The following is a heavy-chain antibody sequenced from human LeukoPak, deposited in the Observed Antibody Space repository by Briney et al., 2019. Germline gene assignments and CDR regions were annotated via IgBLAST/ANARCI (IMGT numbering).Heavy chain of an antibody. V-gene: IGHV3-9*01. CDR2: ISWNSGSI. CDR3: VKVKRGFGELFDY. Sequence: GGSLRLSCAASGFFFNDNAMHWVRQAPGKGLEWVSGISWNSGSIGYADSVKGRFTISRDNAKNSLYLQMNSLRVEDTALYYCVKVKRGFGELFDYWGQGTLVTVSS. J-gene: IGHJ4*02. CDR1: GFFFNDNA. D-gene: IGHD3-10*01.